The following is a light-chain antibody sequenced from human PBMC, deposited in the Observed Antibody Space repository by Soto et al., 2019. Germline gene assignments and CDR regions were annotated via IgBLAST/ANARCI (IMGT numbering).Light chain of an antibody. V-gene: IGLV2-23*01. CDR1: SSDVGAYNS. CDR3: CSSAPESTYG. CDR2: KGT. J-gene: IGLJ1*01. Sequence: QSVLAQPASVSGSPGQSVTISCTGTSSDVGAYNSVSWYQQHPDKAPQLMIYKGTQRPSGVSNRFSGSTSGNAASLTISGLQAGDEADYFCCSSAPESTYGFXTGTKV.